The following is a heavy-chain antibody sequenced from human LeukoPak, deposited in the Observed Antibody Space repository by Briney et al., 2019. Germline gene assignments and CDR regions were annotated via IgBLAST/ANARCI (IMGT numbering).Heavy chain of an antibody. CDR3: AKVGATKHFSDY. Sequence: GGSLRLSCAASGFTFSSYSMNWVRQAPGKGLEWISAISGSGGSTYYADSVKGRFTISRDNSKNTLYLQMNSLRAEDTAVYYCAKVGATKHFSDYWGQGTLVTVSS. CDR2: ISGSGGST. CDR1: GFTFSSYS. D-gene: IGHD1-26*01. V-gene: IGHV3-23*01. J-gene: IGHJ4*02.